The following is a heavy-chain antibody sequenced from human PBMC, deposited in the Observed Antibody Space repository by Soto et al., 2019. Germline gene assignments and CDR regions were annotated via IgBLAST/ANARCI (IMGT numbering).Heavy chain of an antibody. D-gene: IGHD1-26*01. V-gene: IGHV1-2*04. CDR1: GYTFTGYY. J-gene: IGHJ6*02. CDR2: INPNSGGT. Sequence: GASVKVSCKASGYTFTGYYMHWVRQAPGQGLEWMGWINPNSGGTNYAQKFQGWVTMTRDTSISTAYMELSRLRSDDTAVYYCARDLIVGPYGMDVWGQGTTVTVSS. CDR3: ARDLIVGPYGMDV.